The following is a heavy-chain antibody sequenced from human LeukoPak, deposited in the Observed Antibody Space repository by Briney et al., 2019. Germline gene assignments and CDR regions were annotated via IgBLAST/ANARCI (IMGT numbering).Heavy chain of an antibody. D-gene: IGHD3-22*01. J-gene: IGHJ4*02. CDR3: TTDSSGYYYNRNYFDY. V-gene: IGHV3-15*01. CDR1: GFTFSNAW. Sequence: GGSLRLSCAASGFTFSNAWMSWVRQAPGKGLEWVGRIKSKTDGGTTDYAAPVKGRFTISRDDSKNTLYLQMNSPKTEDTAVYYCTTDSSGYYYNRNYFDYWGQGTLVTVSS. CDR2: IKSKTDGGTT.